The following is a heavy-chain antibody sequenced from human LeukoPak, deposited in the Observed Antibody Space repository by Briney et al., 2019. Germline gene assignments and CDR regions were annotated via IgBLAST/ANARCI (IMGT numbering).Heavy chain of an antibody. D-gene: IGHD3-10*01. V-gene: IGHV1-46*01. Sequence: GASVKVSCKASGYTFTSYYMHWVRQAPGQGLEWMRIINPSGGSTSYAQKFQGRVTMTRDMSTSTVYMELSSLRSEDTAVYYCARQYYGSGSYWDPWGQGTLVTVSS. J-gene: IGHJ5*02. CDR1: GYTFTSYY. CDR3: ARQYYGSGSYWDP. CDR2: INPSGGST.